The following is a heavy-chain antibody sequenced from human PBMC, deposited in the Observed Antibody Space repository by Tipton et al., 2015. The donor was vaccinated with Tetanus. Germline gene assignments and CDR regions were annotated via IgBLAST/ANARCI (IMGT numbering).Heavy chain of an antibody. J-gene: IGHJ3*02. CDR2: LSGSGGSK. Sequence: PLRLSCAASGFTFQDYAIHWVRPVRGKGLEWVAALSGSGGSKVYADSVKGRFTISRDNANKSLYVQMDSLRPEDTALYYCAKDLRQLVRVDDFDTWGQGTLVTVSS. CDR3: AKDLRQLVRVDDFDT. V-gene: IGHV3-9*01. CDR1: GFTFQDYA. D-gene: IGHD6-6*01.